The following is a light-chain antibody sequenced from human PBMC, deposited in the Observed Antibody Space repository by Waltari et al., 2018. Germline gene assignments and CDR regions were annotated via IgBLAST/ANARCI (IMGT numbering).Light chain of an antibody. Sequence: DIVMTQAPDSLAVPLGERATINCKSSQNVLYSPHNTDYLAWYQQKPGQAPKLLISWASTLESGVPDRFSGSGSGTDFTLTISSLQAEDVAVYYCQQYYSSPITFGPGTKVDIK. J-gene: IGKJ3*01. CDR2: WAS. CDR1: QNVLYSPHNTDY. CDR3: QQYYSSPIT. V-gene: IGKV4-1*01.